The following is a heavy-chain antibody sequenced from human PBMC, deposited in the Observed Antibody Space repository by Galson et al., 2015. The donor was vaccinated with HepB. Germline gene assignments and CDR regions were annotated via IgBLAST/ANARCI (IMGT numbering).Heavy chain of an antibody. CDR2: INPGNGNT. Sequence: SVKVSCKASGYTFTNYVIHWVRQAPGQRPEWMGWINPGNGNTEFSQNFQGRVTVTRDTSASTTYMGLRSLRSEDTAVYYCARDLRLSYSGTYYVVSDPTFDSWGQGTLVTVSS. CDR1: GYTFTNYV. J-gene: IGHJ5*01. D-gene: IGHD1-26*01. CDR3: ARDLRLSYSGTYYVVSDPTFDS. V-gene: IGHV1-3*01.